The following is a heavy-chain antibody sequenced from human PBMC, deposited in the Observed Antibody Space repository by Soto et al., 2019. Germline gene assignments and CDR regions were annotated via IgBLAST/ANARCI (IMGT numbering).Heavy chain of an antibody. CDR3: AKSGYSSLGHYYYYMDV. D-gene: IGHD6-13*01. V-gene: IGHV3-23*01. Sequence: GGSLRLSCAASGFTFSSYAMSWVRQAPGKGLEWVSAISGSGGSTYYADSVKGRFTISRDNSKNTLYLQMNSLRAEDTAVYYGAKSGYSSLGHYYYYMDVWGKGTTVTVSS. CDR1: GFTFSSYA. J-gene: IGHJ6*03. CDR2: ISGSGGST.